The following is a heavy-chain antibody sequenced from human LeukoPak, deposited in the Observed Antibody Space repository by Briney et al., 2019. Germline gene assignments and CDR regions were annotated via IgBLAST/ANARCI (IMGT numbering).Heavy chain of an antibody. V-gene: IGHV3-7*01. CDR2: INQDGREN. CDR1: GFDFSTYG. CDR3: ARGTSDSRVTPTRY. D-gene: IGHD3-22*01. J-gene: IGHJ4*02. Sequence: GGSLRLSCAASGFDFSTYGLHWVRQAPGKGLEWVANINQDGRENYYVDSVKGRFTISRDNAKNSLYLQMNSLRAEDTAVYYCARGTSDSRVTPTRYWGQGTLVTVSS.